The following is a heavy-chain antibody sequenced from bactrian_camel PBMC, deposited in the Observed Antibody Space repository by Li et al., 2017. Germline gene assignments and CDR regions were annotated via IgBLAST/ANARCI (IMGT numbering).Heavy chain of an antibody. CDR1: RYSYYC. V-gene: IGHV3S1*01. CDR3: AAGRTCYSSQGIAY. CDR2: IYHTGTNT. D-gene: IGHD4*01. J-gene: IGHJ4*01. Sequence: HVQLVESGGGSVQAGGSLRLSCAYRYSYYCMGWFRQAPGKEREGVAAIYHTGTNTYVADSVKGRFTISQDNAKNTLYLQMNSLKPEDTAMYICAAGRTCYSSQGIAYWGQGTQVTVS.